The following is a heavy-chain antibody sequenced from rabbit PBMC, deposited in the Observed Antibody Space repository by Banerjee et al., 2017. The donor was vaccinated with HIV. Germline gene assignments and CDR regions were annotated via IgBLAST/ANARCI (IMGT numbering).Heavy chain of an antibody. CDR1: GFDLSSYYY. CDR2: IYAGSSGNT. CDR3: ARDPIYSYDDVGDYYFSL. J-gene: IGHJ4*01. Sequence: LEESGGDLVKPGASLTLTCTASGFDLSSYYYACWVRQAPGKGLEWIACIYAGSSGNTYYATWAKGRFTISKASWTTVTLQMTSLTAADTASYFCARDPIYSYDDVGDYYFSLWGQGTLVTVS. V-gene: IGHV1S40*01. D-gene: IGHD2-1*01.